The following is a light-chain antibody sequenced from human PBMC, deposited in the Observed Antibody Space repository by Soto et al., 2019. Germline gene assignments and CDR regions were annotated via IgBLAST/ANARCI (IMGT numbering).Light chain of an antibody. Sequence: EIVLTQSPGTLPLSPGERATLSCRASQSVSSSYLAWYQQKPGQAPRLLIYGASGRAAGIPDRFSGSGSGTDFTLTISRLEPEDFAVYYCQQYGSSRITFGQGTRLEIK. V-gene: IGKV3-20*01. CDR3: QQYGSSRIT. CDR1: QSVSSSY. J-gene: IGKJ5*01. CDR2: GAS.